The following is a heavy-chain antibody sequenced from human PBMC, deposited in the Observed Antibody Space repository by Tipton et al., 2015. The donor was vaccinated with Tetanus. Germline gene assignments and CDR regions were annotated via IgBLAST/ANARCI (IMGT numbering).Heavy chain of an antibody. Sequence: QLVQSGAEVKKPGSSVRVSCKTFGGTFNSYAINWVRQAPGQGLEWMGGMFPQFGTSNYAPNFQDRVTITADTSTGTAYMDLSSLRSDGTAVYYCVRPDRYCSGGSCYPALDNWGQGTLITVSS. CDR1: GGTFNSYA. V-gene: IGHV1-69*06. J-gene: IGHJ4*02. D-gene: IGHD2-15*01. CDR2: MFPQFGTS. CDR3: VRPDRYCSGGSCYPALDN.